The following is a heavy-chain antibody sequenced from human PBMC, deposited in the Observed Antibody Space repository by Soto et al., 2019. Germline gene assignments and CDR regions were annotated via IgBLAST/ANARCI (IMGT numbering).Heavy chain of an antibody. CDR1: GGSIGSHD. CDR2: IYYSGST. Sequence: SQTLPHTRSVAGGSIGSHDWSWIRQPPWKGLEWIGYIYYSGSTNYNPSLKSRVTISVDTSKNQFSLKLSSVTAADAVLYYCARGIMSGYSFDYRGQGTLVTVPS. J-gene: IGHJ4*02. CDR3: ARGIMSGYSFDY. V-gene: IGHV4-59*11. D-gene: IGHD3-9*01.